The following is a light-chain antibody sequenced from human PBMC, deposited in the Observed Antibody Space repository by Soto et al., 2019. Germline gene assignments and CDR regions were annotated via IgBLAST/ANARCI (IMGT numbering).Light chain of an antibody. V-gene: IGKV3-15*01. CDR2: DAS. CDR3: QQYNQWPIT. J-gene: IGKJ5*01. CDR1: QSVSSN. Sequence: EIVLTQSPGTLSLSPGERATLSCRASQSVSSNHLAWYQQKPGQTPRLLIYDASIRATSGPANFSGSGSGTEFTLTIGSLQSEDFAVYYCQQYNQWPITFGQGTRLEIK.